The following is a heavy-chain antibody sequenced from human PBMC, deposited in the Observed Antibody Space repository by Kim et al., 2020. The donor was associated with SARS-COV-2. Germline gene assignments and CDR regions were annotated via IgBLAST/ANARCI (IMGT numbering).Heavy chain of an antibody. Sequence: SETLSLTCTVSGGSFRDFYWGWIRQTPGEALEWIGHISHSGSTTYNPSLKSRVTISLDTSKSQFSLELRSLPAEDTAVYFCARDSSPFRWDLWGQGTLVTVSS. J-gene: IGHJ4*02. CDR3: ARDSSPFRWDL. CDR1: GGSFRDFY. V-gene: IGHV4-59*01. CDR2: ISHSGST. D-gene: IGHD1-26*01.